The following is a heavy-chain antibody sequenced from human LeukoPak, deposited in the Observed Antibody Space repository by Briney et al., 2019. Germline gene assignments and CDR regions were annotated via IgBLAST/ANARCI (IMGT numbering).Heavy chain of an antibody. V-gene: IGHV4-34*01. Sequence: KPSETLSLTCAVYGGSFSGYYWSWIRQPPGKGLEWIGEINHSGSTNYNPSLKSRVTISVDTSKNQFPLKLSSVTAADTAVYYCARVGTTYYYDSSGYFRGNYYYYMDVWGKGTTVTVSS. J-gene: IGHJ6*03. D-gene: IGHD3-22*01. CDR1: GGSFSGYY. CDR3: ARVGTTYYYDSSGYFRGNYYYYMDV. CDR2: INHSGST.